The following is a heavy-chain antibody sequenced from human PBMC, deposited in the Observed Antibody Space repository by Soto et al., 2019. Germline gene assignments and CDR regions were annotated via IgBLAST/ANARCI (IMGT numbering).Heavy chain of an antibody. CDR2: ISGSGGST. J-gene: IGHJ4*02. V-gene: IGHV3-23*01. CDR1: GFTFSSYA. Sequence: GGSLRLSCAASGFTFSSYAMSWVRQAPGKGLEWVSAISGSGGSTYYADSVKGRFTISRDNSKNTLYLQMNSLRAEDTAVYYCAKVRDSSGDVLAPGPIDYWGQGTLVTVSS. CDR3: AKVRDSSGDVLAPGPIDY. D-gene: IGHD3-22*01.